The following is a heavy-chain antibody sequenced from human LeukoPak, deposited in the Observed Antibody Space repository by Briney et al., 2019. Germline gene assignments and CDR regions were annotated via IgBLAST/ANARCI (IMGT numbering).Heavy chain of an antibody. CDR1: GGSISSSSYY. CDR3: ARSDWGRYGMDV. D-gene: IGHD7-27*01. J-gene: IGHJ6*02. CDR2: IYYSGST. V-gene: IGHV4-39*01. Sequence: SETLSLTCTVSGGSISSSSYYWGWIRQPPGKGLEWIGSIYYSGSTYYNPSLKSRVTISVDTSKNQFSLKLSSVTAADTAVYYCARSDWGRYGMDVWGQGTTVTVSS.